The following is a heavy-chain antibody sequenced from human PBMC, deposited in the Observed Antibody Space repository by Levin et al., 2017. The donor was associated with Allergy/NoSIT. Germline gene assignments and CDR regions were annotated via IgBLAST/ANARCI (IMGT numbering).Heavy chain of an antibody. CDR1: GFTFDDYA. CDR3: AKGGVPGTNWFDP. CDR2: ISWNSGSI. Sequence: SLKISCAASGFTFDDYAMHWVRQAPGKGLEWVSGISWNSGSIGYADSVKGRFTISRDNAKNSLYLQMNSLRAEDTALYYCAKGGVPGTNWFDPWGQGTLVTVSS. J-gene: IGHJ5*02. D-gene: IGHD1-1*01. V-gene: IGHV3-9*01.